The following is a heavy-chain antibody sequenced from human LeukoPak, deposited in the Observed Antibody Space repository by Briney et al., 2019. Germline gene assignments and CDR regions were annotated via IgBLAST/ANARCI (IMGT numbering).Heavy chain of an antibody. CDR3: VKDLQWLVFDY. CDR2: INRNGDST. CDR1: GFTFDDCG. Sequence: AGGSLRLSCAASGFTFDDCGMSWACHAPGKGLEWVSGINRNGDSTGYADSVEGRFTISRDNAKNSLYLQLNSLRAEDTAVYYCVKDLQWLVFDYWGQGTLVTVSS. D-gene: IGHD6-19*01. V-gene: IGHV3-20*04. J-gene: IGHJ4*02.